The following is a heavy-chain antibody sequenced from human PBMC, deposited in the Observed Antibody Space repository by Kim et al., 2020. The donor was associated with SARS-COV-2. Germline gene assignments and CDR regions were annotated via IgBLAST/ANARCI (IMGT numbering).Heavy chain of an antibody. Sequence: GGSLRLSCAASGFTFSSYGMHWVRQAPGKGLEWVAVIWYDGSNKYYADSVKGRFTISRDNSKNTLYLQMNSLRAEDTAVYYCARDLNIVVVPAASYGMDVWGQGTTVTVSS. D-gene: IGHD2-2*01. J-gene: IGHJ6*02. CDR3: ARDLNIVVVPAASYGMDV. CDR1: GFTFSSYG. CDR2: IWYDGSNK. V-gene: IGHV3-33*01.